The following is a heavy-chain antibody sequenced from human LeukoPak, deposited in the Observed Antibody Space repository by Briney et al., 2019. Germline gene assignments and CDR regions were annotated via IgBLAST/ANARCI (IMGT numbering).Heavy chain of an antibody. CDR2: ISSSSSTI. J-gene: IGHJ4*02. D-gene: IGHD3-3*01. CDR3: ARSWSGYYLFDC. CDR1: GFTFSDYT. V-gene: IGHV3-48*01. Sequence: GGSLRLSCAASGFTFSDYTMNWVRQAPGKGLEWASYISSSSSTIYHADSVQGRFTISRDNAKNSLYLQLNSLRAEDTAVYYCARSWSGYYLFDCWGQGTLVTVSS.